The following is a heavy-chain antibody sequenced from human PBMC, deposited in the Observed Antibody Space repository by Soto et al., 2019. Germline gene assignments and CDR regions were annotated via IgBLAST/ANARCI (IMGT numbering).Heavy chain of an antibody. V-gene: IGHV2-5*02. CDR1: GFSLSTSGVG. Sequence: QITLKESGPTLVKPTQTLTLTCTFSGFSLSTSGVGVGWIRQPPGKALEWLALIYWDDGKRYSPSLKSRLTITKDTSKNQVVITMTNVDPVDTATYYCAHLVLLWFGELSAEYFQHWGQGTLVTVSS. D-gene: IGHD3-10*01. CDR2: IYWDDGK. CDR3: AHLVLLWFGELSAEYFQH. J-gene: IGHJ1*01.